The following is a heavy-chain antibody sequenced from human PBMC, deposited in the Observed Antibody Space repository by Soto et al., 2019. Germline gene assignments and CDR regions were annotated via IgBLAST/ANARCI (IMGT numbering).Heavy chain of an antibody. J-gene: IGHJ5*02. V-gene: IGHV3-7*01. CDR2: IKQDGSEK. CDR1: GFTFSSYW. CDR3: ARDNGNPKGRFDP. D-gene: IGHD3-10*01. Sequence: PGGSLRLSCAASGFTFSSYWMSWVRQAPGKGLEWVANIKQDGSEKYYVDSVKGRFTISRDNAKNSLYLQMNSLRAEDTAVYFCARDNGNPKGRFDPWGQGTLVTVSS.